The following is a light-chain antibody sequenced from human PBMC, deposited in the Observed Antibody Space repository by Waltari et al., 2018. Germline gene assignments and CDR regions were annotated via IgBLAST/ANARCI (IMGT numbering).Light chain of an antibody. CDR3: QSAHQNGHLWI. CDR1: ALPKQY. V-gene: IGLV3-25*03. J-gene: IGLJ2*01. CDR2: KDT. Sequence: SFELTQPPSVSVSPGVKARIPCSGDALPKQYDLWYRQQPGQAPVVLIYKDTEGPSGTPELFSGATTGTTVTLTIMGVRSEDEAHYYCQSAHQNGHLWIFGGGTKLTVL.